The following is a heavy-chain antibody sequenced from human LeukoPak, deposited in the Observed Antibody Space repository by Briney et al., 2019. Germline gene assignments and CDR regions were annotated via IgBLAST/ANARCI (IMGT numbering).Heavy chain of an antibody. CDR1: GFTFDDYA. CDR2: ISWNSGSI. Sequence: SLRLSCAASGFTFDDYAMHWGRQAPGKGLEWVSGISWNSGSIGYADSVKGRFTISRDNAKNSLYLQMNSLRAEDTALYYCAKDSVYCSSTSCYVGYFDYWGQGTLVTVSS. CDR3: AKDSVYCSSTSCYVGYFDY. J-gene: IGHJ4*02. V-gene: IGHV3-9*01. D-gene: IGHD2-2*01.